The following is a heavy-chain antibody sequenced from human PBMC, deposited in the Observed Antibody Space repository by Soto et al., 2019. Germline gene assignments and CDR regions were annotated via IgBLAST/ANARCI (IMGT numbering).Heavy chain of an antibody. CDR3: ARHGAVAFDI. CDR1: GVSISSSSYY. CDR2: IYYSGST. D-gene: IGHD3-16*01. V-gene: IGHV4-39*01. Sequence: SETLSLTCTVSGVSISSSSYYWGWIRQPPGKGLEWIGSIYYSGSTYYNPSLKSRVTISVDTSKNQFSLKLSSVTAADTAVYYCARHGAVAFDIWGQGTMVTVS. J-gene: IGHJ3*02.